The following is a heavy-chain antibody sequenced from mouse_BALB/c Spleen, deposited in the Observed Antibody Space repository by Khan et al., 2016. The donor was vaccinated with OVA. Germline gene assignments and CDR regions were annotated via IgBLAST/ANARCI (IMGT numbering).Heavy chain of an antibody. V-gene: IGHV1-4*01. CDR3: ARGGYGSFGF. D-gene: IGHD1-1*01. Sequence: QVRLHQSGAELARPGASVKMSCKASGYIFTNYMMHWVKQRPGQGLEWIGDINPSNDYSNYNQNFKDKATLTADKSSSTAYMQLSSLTSEDSAVYYCARGGYGSFGFWGQGTLVTVSA. CDR1: GYIFTNYM. CDR2: INPSNDYS. J-gene: IGHJ3*01.